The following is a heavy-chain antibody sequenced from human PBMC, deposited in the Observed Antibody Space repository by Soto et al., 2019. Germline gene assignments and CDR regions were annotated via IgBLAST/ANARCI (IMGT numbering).Heavy chain of an antibody. Sequence: GGSLRLSCTASGFTFGDYAMSWVRQAPGKGLEWVGFIRSKAYGGTTEYAASVKGRFTISRDDSKSIAYLQMNSLKTEDTAVYYCTRNGFLEWLLYFDYWGQEPWSPSPQ. CDR2: IRSKAYGGTT. J-gene: IGHJ4*01. V-gene: IGHV3-49*04. CDR1: GFTFGDYA. D-gene: IGHD3-3*01. CDR3: TRNGFLEWLLYFDY.